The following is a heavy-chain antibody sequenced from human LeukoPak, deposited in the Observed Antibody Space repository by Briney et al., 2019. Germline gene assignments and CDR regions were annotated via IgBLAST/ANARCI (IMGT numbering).Heavy chain of an antibody. CDR2: IYPSDSDT. Sequence: GESLKISCKASGYIFTSYWIGWVRQMPGKGPEWMGLIYPSDSDTRYSPSFQGQVTISADKSISTAYLQWSSLKASDTAMYYCARGGSGWSFYSWGQGTLVTVSS. J-gene: IGHJ5*01. V-gene: IGHV5-51*01. CDR1: GYIFTSYW. D-gene: IGHD6-19*01. CDR3: ARGGSGWSFYS.